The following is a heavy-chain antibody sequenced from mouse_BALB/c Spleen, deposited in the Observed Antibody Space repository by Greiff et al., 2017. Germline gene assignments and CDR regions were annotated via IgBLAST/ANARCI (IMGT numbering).Heavy chain of an antibody. V-gene: IGHV5-6-4*01. CDR3: TRAYGYDGGPFAY. Sequence: EVKVVESGGGLVKPGGSLKLSCAASGFTFSSYTMSWVRQTPEKRLEWVATISSGGSYTYYPDSVKGRFTISRDNAKNTLYLQMSSLKSEDTAMYYCTRAYGYDGGPFAYWGQGTLVTVSA. D-gene: IGHD2-2*01. CDR2: ISSGGSYT. CDR1: GFTFSSYT. J-gene: IGHJ3*01.